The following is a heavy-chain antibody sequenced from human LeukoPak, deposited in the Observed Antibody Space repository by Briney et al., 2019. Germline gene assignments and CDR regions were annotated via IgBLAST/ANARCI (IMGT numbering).Heavy chain of an antibody. CDR3: AREGGNNAFDI. D-gene: IGHD4-23*01. V-gene: IGHV3-48*03. J-gene: IGHJ3*02. Sequence: GGSLRLSCAASGFTFSSYEMNWVRQAPGKGLEWVSYISSSGSTIYCADSVKGRFTISRDNAKNSLYLQMNSLRAEDTAVYYCAREGGNNAFDIWGQGTMVTVSS. CDR1: GFTFSSYE. CDR2: ISSSGSTI.